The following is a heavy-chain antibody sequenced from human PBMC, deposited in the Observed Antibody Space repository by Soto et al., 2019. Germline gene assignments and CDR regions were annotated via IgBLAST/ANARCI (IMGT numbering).Heavy chain of an antibody. CDR3: AIWTRVPTGGFDPFII. D-gene: IGHD4-17*01. CDR2: IYYSGST. CDR1: GGSISSYY. Sequence: PSETLSLTCTVSGGSISSYYGSWIRQPPGKGLEWIGYIYYSGSTNYNPSLKSRVTISVDTSKNQFSLKLSSVTAADTAVYYCAIWTRVPTGGFDPFIIGGQGKMFT. V-gene: IGHV4-59*01. J-gene: IGHJ3*02.